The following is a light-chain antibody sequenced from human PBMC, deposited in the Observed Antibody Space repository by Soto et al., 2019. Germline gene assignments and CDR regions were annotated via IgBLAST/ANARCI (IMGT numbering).Light chain of an antibody. CDR1: SNDVGGYDY. J-gene: IGLJ2*01. CDR2: EVI. V-gene: IGLV2-14*01. Sequence: QSVLTQSASVSGSPGQSITIPCTGTSNDVGGYDYVSWYQQHPGKVPKLIIYEVIKRPSGVSHRFSGSKSGNTASLTISGLQTEDEADYYCSSYTTSSALVFGGGTKVTVL. CDR3: SSYTTSSALV.